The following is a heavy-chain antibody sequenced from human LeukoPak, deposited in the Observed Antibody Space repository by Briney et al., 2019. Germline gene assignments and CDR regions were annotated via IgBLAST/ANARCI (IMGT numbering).Heavy chain of an antibody. CDR1: GFTFSSYA. V-gene: IGHV3-23*01. J-gene: IGHJ5*02. CDR3: ARHGGRYYDSSGPDNWFDP. D-gene: IGHD3-22*01. Sequence: PGGSLRLSCAASGFTFSSYAMSWVRQAPGKGLEWVSAISGSGGSTYYADSVKGRFTISRDNSKNTLYLQMNSLRAEDTAVYYCARHGGRYYDSSGPDNWFDPWGQGTLATVSS. CDR2: ISGSGGST.